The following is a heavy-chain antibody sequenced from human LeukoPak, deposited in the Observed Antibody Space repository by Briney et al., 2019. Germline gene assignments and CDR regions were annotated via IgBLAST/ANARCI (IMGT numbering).Heavy chain of an antibody. V-gene: IGHV3-33*01. Sequence: GGSLRLSCAASGFTFSSYGMHWVRQAPGKGLEWVAVIWYDGSNKYYADSVKGRFTISRDNSKNTLYLQMNSLRAEDTAVYYCARNHKELSGFYYYYYGMDVWGQGTTVTVSS. CDR1: GFTFSSYG. CDR3: ARNHKELSGFYYYYYGMDV. D-gene: IGHD3-16*02. J-gene: IGHJ6*02. CDR2: IWYDGSNK.